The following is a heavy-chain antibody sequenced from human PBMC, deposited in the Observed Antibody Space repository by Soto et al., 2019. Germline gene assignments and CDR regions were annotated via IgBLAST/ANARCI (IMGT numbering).Heavy chain of an antibody. J-gene: IGHJ6*03. CDR1: GGSFSNHY. CDR2: IKHSGST. CDR3: AKDLEVAVAGFYYYMDV. V-gene: IGHV4-34*01. D-gene: IGHD6-19*01. Sequence: SETLSLTCAVYGGSFSNHYWSWIRQPPGKGLEWIGDIKHSGSTNYNPSLKSRVTLSVDTSKNQFSLRLSSVTAADTAVYYCAKDLEVAVAGFYYYMDVWGKGTTVTVSS.